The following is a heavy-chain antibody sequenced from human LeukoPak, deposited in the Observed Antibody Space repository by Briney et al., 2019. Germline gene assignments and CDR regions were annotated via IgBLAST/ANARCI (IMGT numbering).Heavy chain of an antibody. V-gene: IGHV3-30*14. Sequence: GRSLRLSCAASRFTFSSYAMHWVRQAPGKGLEWVAVISYDGGHKYYADSVKGRFTVSRDNSKNILYLLVNSLRAEDTAVYYCAVTSIAAVASEYDAFDVWGQGTMVTVSS. CDR3: AVTSIAAVASEYDAFDV. J-gene: IGHJ3*01. CDR2: ISYDGGHK. D-gene: IGHD6-13*01. CDR1: RFTFSSYA.